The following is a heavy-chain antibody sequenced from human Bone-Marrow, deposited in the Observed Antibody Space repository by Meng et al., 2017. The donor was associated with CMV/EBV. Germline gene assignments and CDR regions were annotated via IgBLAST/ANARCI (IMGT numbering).Heavy chain of an antibody. CDR2: INPSGGST. D-gene: IGHD3-10*01. CDR1: GYTFTSYY. Sequence: ASVKVSCKASGYTFTSYYMHWVRQAPGQGLEWMGIINPSGGSTSYAQKFQGRVTMTRDTSTSTVYMELSSLRSEDAAVYYCARGTNYFGGVDNWFDPWGQGTLVTVYS. V-gene: IGHV1-46*01. J-gene: IGHJ5*02. CDR3: ARGTNYFGGVDNWFDP.